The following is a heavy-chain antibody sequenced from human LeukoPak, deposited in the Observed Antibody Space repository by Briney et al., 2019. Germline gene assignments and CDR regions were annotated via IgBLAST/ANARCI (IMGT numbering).Heavy chain of an antibody. J-gene: IGHJ4*02. CDR2: IWYDGSNK. Sequence: PGRSLRLSCAASGFTFSSYGMHWVRQAPGKGLEWVAVIWYDGSNKYYADSVKGRFTISRDNSKNTLYLQMNSLRAEDTAVCYCARDTYYYDSSGSLDYWGQGTLVTVSS. CDR1: GFTFSSYG. CDR3: ARDTYYYDSSGSLDY. D-gene: IGHD3-22*01. V-gene: IGHV3-33*01.